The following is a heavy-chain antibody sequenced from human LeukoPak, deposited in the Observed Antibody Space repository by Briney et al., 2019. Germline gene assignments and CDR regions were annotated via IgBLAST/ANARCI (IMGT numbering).Heavy chain of an antibody. CDR3: AREVLKTSGSLLDI. CDR1: GGSISSHY. Sequence: PSETLSLTCTVSGGSISSHYWSWIRQPPGKGLEWIGYIYYSGSTNYNPSLKSRVTISVDTSKNQFSLKLSSVTAADTAVYYCAREVLKTSGSLLDIWGQGTMVTVSS. D-gene: IGHD1-26*01. V-gene: IGHV4-59*11. J-gene: IGHJ3*02. CDR2: IYYSGST.